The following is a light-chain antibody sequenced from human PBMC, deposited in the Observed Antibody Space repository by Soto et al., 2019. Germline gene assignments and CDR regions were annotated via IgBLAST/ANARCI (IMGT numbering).Light chain of an antibody. CDR3: SSFTTSNTVV. J-gene: IGLJ3*02. Sequence: QSALTQPASVSGSPGQSITISCTGTSSDVGGYNYVSWYQQHSGKAPKLMIYDVTNRPSGVSNRFSGSKSGNTATLTISGLQAEDEADYYCSSFTTSNTVVFGGGTKLTVL. V-gene: IGLV2-14*01. CDR1: SSDVGGYNY. CDR2: DVT.